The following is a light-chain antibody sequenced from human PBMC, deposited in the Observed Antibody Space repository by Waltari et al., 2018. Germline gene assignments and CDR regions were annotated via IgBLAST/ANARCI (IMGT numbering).Light chain of an antibody. CDR1: SSDLGVYDF. CDR2: DVF. J-gene: IGLJ2*01. V-gene: IGLV2-14*03. Sequence: QSALTQPASVSGSPGQSITVSCTATSSDLGVYDFVSWYHHHPGQAPKLIIYDVFKRPSGVSNRFSGSKSGNTASLSISGLQADDEGDYYCTSSTFSSPLFGGGTKLTVL. CDR3: TSSTFSSPL.